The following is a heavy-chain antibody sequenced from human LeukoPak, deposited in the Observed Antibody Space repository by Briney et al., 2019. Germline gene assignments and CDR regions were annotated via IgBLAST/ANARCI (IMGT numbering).Heavy chain of an antibody. CDR1: GFTFSSYA. V-gene: IGHV3-23*01. Sequence: GGSLRLSCAASGFTFSSYAMSWVRQAPGKGLEWVSAISGSGGSTYYADSVKGRFTISRDNSKNTLYLQMNSLRAEDTAVYYCAEDLSRLYYYYGMDVWGQGTTVTVSS. CDR2: ISGSGGST. J-gene: IGHJ6*02. D-gene: IGHD3-3*02. CDR3: AEDLSRLYYYYGMDV.